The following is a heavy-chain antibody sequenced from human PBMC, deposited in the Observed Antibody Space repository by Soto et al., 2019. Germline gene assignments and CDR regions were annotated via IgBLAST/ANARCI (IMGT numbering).Heavy chain of an antibody. CDR3: ARIQLGYDAFDI. J-gene: IGHJ3*02. Sequence: GGSLRLSCAASGFTVSSKYMSWVRQAPGKGLEWVSLIQSGGPTYYADSVKGRFTISRDTSENTLHLQMDSLRAEDTAVYYCARIQLGYDAFDIWGQGTMVTVSS. CDR2: IQSGGPT. D-gene: IGHD6-6*01. V-gene: IGHV3-66*01. CDR1: GFTVSSKY.